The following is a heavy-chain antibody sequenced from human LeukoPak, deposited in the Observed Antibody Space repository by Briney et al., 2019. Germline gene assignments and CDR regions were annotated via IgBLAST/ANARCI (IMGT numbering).Heavy chain of an antibody. CDR3: AREGGFYRPLDY. D-gene: IGHD3-3*01. CDR1: GGSVTTTNW. V-gene: IGHV4-4*02. Sequence: SETLSLTCGVSGGSVTTTNWWTWVRQPPGRGLEWIGVVHLDGRKNYNSSLQSRLTISVNLSENHISLKLTSVTAADTAVYYCAREGGFYRPLDYSGQGTLVTVAS. J-gene: IGHJ4*02. CDR2: VHLDGRK.